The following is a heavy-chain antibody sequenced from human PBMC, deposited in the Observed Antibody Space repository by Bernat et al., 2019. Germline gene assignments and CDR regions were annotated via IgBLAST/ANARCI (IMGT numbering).Heavy chain of an antibody. D-gene: IGHD2-15*01. V-gene: IGHV3-33*01. CDR3: ARDTPASEAKLDY. CDR1: GCTFSSYG. Sequence: QVQLVESGGGVVQPGRSLRLSCAASGCTFSSYGMHWVRQAPGKGLEWVAVIWYDGSNKYYADSVKGRFTISRDNSKNTLYLQMNSLRAEDTAVYYCARDTPASEAKLDYWGQGTLVTVSS. J-gene: IGHJ4*02. CDR2: IWYDGSNK.